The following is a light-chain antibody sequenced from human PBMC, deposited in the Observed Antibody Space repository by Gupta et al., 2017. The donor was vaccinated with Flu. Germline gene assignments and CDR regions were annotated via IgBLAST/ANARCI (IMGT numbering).Light chain of an antibody. Sequence: QSVLTQPASASGTPGQRVTISCSGSSSNIGSNYVYWYQQLPGTAPKLLIYSNNQRPSGVPIRFSGSKSSTSATLAISGLRSEDEADYYCAAWDDSLSGWVFGGGTKLTVL. CDR2: SNN. CDR3: AAWDDSLSGWV. CDR1: SSNIGSNY. J-gene: IGLJ3*02. V-gene: IGLV1-47*01.